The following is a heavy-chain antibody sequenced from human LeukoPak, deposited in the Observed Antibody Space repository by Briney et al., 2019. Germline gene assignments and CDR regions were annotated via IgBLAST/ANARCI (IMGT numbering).Heavy chain of an antibody. Sequence: PSETLSLTCTVSGGSINNSSSDYWAWIRQPPGKGLEWIGNIYYTGSTYYTSSLKNRVTMSVDTSKNVFSLTLKSLTSADTAVYYCARHLEYTTSGKAFDVWGQGTLVSVSS. V-gene: IGHV4-39*01. CDR1: GGSINNSSSDY. CDR3: ARHLEYTTSGKAFDV. CDR2: IYYTGST. D-gene: IGHD3-3*01. J-gene: IGHJ3*01.